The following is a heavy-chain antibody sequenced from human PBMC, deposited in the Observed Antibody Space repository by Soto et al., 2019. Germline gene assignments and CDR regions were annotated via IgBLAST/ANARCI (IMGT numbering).Heavy chain of an antibody. CDR2: IYPGDSDT. D-gene: IGHD2-15*01. J-gene: IGHJ4*02. CDR3: ARSFGGYCSGGSCSIFDF. CDR1: GDSFTSYW. V-gene: IGHV5-51*01. Sequence: GESLKISCKGSGDSFTSYWIGWVRQMPGKGLEWMGIIYPGDSDTRYSPSFQGQVTISADKSISTAYLQWSSLKASDTAMYYCARSFGGYCSGGSCSIFDFWGQGTLVTGSS.